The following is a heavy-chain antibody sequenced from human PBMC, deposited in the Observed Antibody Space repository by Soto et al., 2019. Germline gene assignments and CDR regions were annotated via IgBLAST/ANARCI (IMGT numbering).Heavy chain of an antibody. CDR3: ARAAYYYILTVYYYGMDV. V-gene: IGHV1-8*01. D-gene: IGHD3-9*01. J-gene: IGHJ6*02. CDR1: GYTFTSYD. CDR2: MNPNSGNT. Sequence: QVQLVQSGAEVKKPGASVKVSCKASGYTFTSYDINWVRQATGQGLEWMGWMNPNSGNTGYAQKFQGRVTMTRNTSIGTAYMELSMLRSEDTAVYYCARAAYYYILTVYYYGMDVWGQVTKVAVSS.